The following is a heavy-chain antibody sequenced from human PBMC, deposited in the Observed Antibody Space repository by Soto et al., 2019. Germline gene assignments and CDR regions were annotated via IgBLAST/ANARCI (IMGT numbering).Heavy chain of an antibody. D-gene: IGHD2-15*01. Sequence: QVQLVESGGGVVQPGRSLRLSCAASGFTFSSYAMHWVRQAPGKGLEWVAVISYDGSNKYYADSVKGRFTISRDNSKNTLYLQMNSLRAEDTAVYYCARAPIVVVVAATGFDYWGQGTLVTVSS. CDR1: GFTFSSYA. J-gene: IGHJ4*02. CDR3: ARAPIVVVVAATGFDY. CDR2: ISYDGSNK. V-gene: IGHV3-30-3*01.